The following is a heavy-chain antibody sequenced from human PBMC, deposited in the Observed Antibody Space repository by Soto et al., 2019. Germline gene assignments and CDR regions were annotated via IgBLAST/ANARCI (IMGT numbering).Heavy chain of an antibody. CDR1: GYTFTSYY. CDR2: INPSGGST. V-gene: IGHV1-46*01. Sequence: GASVKVSCKASGYTFTSYYMHWVRQAPGQGLEWMGIINPSGGSTSYAQKFQGRVTMTRDTSTSTVYMELSSLRSEDTAVYYCARPSYCSGGSCYHWFDPWGQGTLVTVSS. D-gene: IGHD2-15*01. CDR3: ARPSYCSGGSCYHWFDP. J-gene: IGHJ5*02.